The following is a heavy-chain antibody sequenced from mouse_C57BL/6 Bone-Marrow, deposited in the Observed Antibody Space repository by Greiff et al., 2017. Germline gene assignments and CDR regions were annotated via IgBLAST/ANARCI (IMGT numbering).Heavy chain of an antibody. D-gene: IGHD1-2*01. J-gene: IGHJ2*01. CDR2: IDPSDSYT. CDR1: GYTFTSYW. CDR3: ARRGITTAPYFDY. V-gene: IGHV1-69*01. Sequence: QVQLQQPGAELVMPGASVKLSCKASGYTFTSYWMHWVKQRPGQGLEWIGEIDPSDSYTNYNQKFKGKSTLTVDKSSSTAYMQLSSLTSEDSAVYYCARRGITTAPYFDYWGQGTTLTVAS.